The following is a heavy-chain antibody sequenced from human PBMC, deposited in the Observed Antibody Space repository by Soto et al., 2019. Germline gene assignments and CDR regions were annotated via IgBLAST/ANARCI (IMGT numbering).Heavy chain of an antibody. V-gene: IGHV3-33*01. CDR2: IWYDGSNK. D-gene: IGHD2-15*01. CDR3: ARTCSGGSCYSYYYYYYRMDV. J-gene: IGHJ6*02. CDR1: GFTFSSYG. Sequence: GGSLRLSCAASGFTFSSYGMHWVRQAPGKGLEWVAVIWYDGSNKYYADSVKGRFTISRDNSKNTLYLQMNSLRAEDTAVYYCARTCSGGSCYSYYYYYYRMDVWGQGTTVTVSS.